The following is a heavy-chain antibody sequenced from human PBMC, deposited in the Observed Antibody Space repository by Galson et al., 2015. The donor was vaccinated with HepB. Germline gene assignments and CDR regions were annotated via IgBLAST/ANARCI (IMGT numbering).Heavy chain of an antibody. CDR2: ISSSSSYI. J-gene: IGHJ3*02. Sequence: SLRLSCAASGFTFSSYSMNWVRQAPGKGLEWVSSISSSSSYIYYADSVKGRFTISRDNAKNSLYLQMNSLRAEDTAVYYCARTLGDIVATLAFDIWGQGTMVTVSP. CDR3: ARTLGDIVATLAFDI. CDR1: GFTFSSYS. V-gene: IGHV3-21*01. D-gene: IGHD5-12*01.